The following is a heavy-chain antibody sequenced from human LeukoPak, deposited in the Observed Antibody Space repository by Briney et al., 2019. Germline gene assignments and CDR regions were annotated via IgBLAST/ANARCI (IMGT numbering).Heavy chain of an antibody. J-gene: IGHJ4*02. Sequence: ASVKVSCKASGYTFTSYGISWVRQAPGQGLEWMGGIIPIFGTANYAQKFQGRVTITADESTSTAYMELSSLRSEDTAVYYCARERYYDSSGYFFYWGQGTLVTVSS. CDR1: GYTFTSYG. CDR2: IIPIFGTA. CDR3: ARERYYDSSGYFFY. V-gene: IGHV1-69*13. D-gene: IGHD3-22*01.